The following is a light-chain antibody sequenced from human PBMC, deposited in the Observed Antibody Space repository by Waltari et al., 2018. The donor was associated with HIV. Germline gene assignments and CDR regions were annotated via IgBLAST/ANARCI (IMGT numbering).Light chain of an antibody. Sequence: DIQMTQSPSTLSASVGDRVTITSRASQSISNWLAWYQQKPGKAPKLLIYKASSLESGVPSRFSGSGSGTEFTLTISSLQPDDFATYYCQQYNNYWTFGQGTKVEIK. J-gene: IGKJ1*01. CDR1: QSISNW. CDR2: KAS. CDR3: QQYNNYWT. V-gene: IGKV1-5*03.